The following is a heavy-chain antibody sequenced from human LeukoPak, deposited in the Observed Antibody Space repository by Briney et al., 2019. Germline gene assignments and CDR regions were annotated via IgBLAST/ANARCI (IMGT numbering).Heavy chain of an antibody. V-gene: IGHV4-61*02. CDR1: GGSISSGSYY. D-gene: IGHD3-10*01. Sequence: SETLSLTCTVSGGSISSGSYYWSWIRQPAGKGLEWIGRIYTSGSTNYNPSLKSRVTMSVDTSKNQFSLKLSSVTAADTAVYYCAAEKEDYGSGSYRDYYYYMDVWGKGTTVTVSS. CDR2: IYTSGST. CDR3: AAEKEDYGSGSYRDYYYYMDV. J-gene: IGHJ6*03.